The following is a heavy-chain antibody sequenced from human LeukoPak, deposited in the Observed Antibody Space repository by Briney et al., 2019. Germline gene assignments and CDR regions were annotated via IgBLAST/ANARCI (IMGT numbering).Heavy chain of an antibody. J-gene: IGHJ5*02. V-gene: IGHV1-46*01. CDR2: INPSGGST. Sequence: ASVKVSCKASGYTFTSYYMHWVRQAPGQGLEWMGIINPSGGSTSYAQKFQGRVTMTRDTSTSTVYMELSSLRSDDTAVYYCARDRQTNWFDPWGQGTLVTVSS. CDR1: GYTFTSYY. CDR3: ARDRQTNWFDP.